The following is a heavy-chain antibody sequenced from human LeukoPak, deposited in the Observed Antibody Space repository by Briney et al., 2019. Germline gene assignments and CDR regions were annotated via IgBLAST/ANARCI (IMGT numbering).Heavy chain of an antibody. CDR1: GFTFSIYG. CDR3: AKDRGYSHGFDY. J-gene: IGHJ4*02. D-gene: IGHD5-18*01. Sequence: GGSLTLSCAASGFTFSIYGMHWVRQARGKGVEWVAAISYDGRNKEYVDSVKGRFTISRDNSKNTLYLQMNSLRAEDTAVYNCAKDRGYSHGFDYWGQGTLVTVSS. CDR2: ISYDGRNK. V-gene: IGHV3-30*18.